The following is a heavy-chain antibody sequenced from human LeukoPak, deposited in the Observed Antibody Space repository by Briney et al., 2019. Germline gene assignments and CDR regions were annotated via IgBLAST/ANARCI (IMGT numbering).Heavy chain of an antibody. D-gene: IGHD5-24*01. CDR2: IHHSGST. CDR1: GDSINNNYW. CDR3: ARGGNYRFDP. V-gene: IGHV4-4*02. Sequence: PSGTLSLTCAISGDSINNNYWWTWVRQPPGKGLEWIGEIHHSGSTNCNPSLKSRVTMSVDTSKNQFSLKLSSVTAADTAVYYCARGGNYRFDPWGQGTLVTVSS. J-gene: IGHJ5*02.